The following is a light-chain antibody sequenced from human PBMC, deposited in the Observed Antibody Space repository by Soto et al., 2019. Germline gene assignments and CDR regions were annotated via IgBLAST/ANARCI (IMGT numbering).Light chain of an antibody. CDR3: QSYDSSLSGVV. CDR2: GNS. V-gene: IGLV1-40*01. Sequence: QSVLTQPPSVSGAPGQRVTISCTGSSSNIGAVYDVHWYQQLPGTAPILLIYGNSNRPSGVPDRFSGSKSGTSASLAITGLQAEDEADYYCQSYDSSLSGVVFGGGTKLTVL. J-gene: IGLJ2*01. CDR1: SSNIGAVYD.